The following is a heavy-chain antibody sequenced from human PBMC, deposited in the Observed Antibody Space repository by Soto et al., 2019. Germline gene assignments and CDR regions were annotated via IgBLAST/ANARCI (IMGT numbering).Heavy chain of an antibody. CDR3: AREEYCSSTSCKNWFDP. CDR1: GFTFSSYG. J-gene: IGHJ5*02. Sequence: GGSLRLSCAASGFTFSSYGMHWVRQAPGKGLEWVAVIWYDGSNKYYADSVKGRFTISRDNSKNTLYLQMNSLRAEDTAVYYCAREEYCSSTSCKNWFDPWGQGTLVTVSS. V-gene: IGHV3-33*01. CDR2: IWYDGSNK. D-gene: IGHD2-2*01.